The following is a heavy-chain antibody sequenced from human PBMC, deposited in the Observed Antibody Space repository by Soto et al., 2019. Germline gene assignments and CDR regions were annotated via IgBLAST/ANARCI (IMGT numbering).Heavy chain of an antibody. CDR2: ISNDGIVT. D-gene: IGHD1-1*01. CDR3: AKDLTWNQADY. Sequence: GGSLSLSCEASGFIFSNYWMHWFRQAPGTGLVWVSRISNDGIVTTYADSVKGRFTISRDNAKNTLYLQMNSLTAEDTAVYYCAKDLTWNQADYWGQGALVTVSS. V-gene: IGHV3-74*01. J-gene: IGHJ4*02. CDR1: GFIFSNYW.